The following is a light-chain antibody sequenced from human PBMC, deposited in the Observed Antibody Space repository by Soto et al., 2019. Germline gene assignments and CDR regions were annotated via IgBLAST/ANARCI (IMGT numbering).Light chain of an antibody. CDR3: EQYRSYWT. Sequence: IQMTQSPSTLSASLGNKVTITGQASQSISSWLAWYQQKPGKAPKFLIYDASNLESGVPSRFSGSGSGTEFTLNISSLEPDDFATYYCEQYRSYWTFGQGTKVDIK. J-gene: IGKJ1*01. V-gene: IGKV1-5*01. CDR2: DAS. CDR1: QSISSW.